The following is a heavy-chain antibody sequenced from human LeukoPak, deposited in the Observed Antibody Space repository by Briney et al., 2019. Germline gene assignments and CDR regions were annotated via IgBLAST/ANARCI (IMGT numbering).Heavy chain of an antibody. V-gene: IGHV4-59*01. CDR1: GGSISSYY. CDR2: ISYSGST. J-gene: IGHJ3*02. D-gene: IGHD3-22*01. CDR3: ARHKRHYDSSGYAFDI. Sequence: SETLSLTCTVSGGSISSYYWSWIRQPPGKGLEWIGYISYSGSTNYNPSLKSRVTISVDTSKNQFSLKLSSVTAADTAVYYCARHKRHYDSSGYAFDIWGQGTMVTVSS.